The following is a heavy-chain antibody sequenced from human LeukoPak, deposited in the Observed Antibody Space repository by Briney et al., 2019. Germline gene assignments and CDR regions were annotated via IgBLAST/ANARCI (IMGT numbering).Heavy chain of an antibody. V-gene: IGHV4-59*02. CDR1: GGSVTSYY. CDR2: ISSSETT. D-gene: IGHD2-15*01. Sequence: PSETLSLTCSVSGGSVTSYYWNWVRQTPGKGLEWIGYISSSETTDYGPSFKSRVTMSLDTSKNQSSLKLSSVTAADTGVYYCARGYCSDERCPVFPSWGQGTLVTVSS. CDR3: ARGYCSDERCPVFPS. J-gene: IGHJ5*02.